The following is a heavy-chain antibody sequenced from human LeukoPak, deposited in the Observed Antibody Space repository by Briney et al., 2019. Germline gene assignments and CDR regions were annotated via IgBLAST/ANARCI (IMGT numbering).Heavy chain of an antibody. CDR3: ASRSGYDLWDFQH. D-gene: IGHD5-12*01. Sequence: GGSLRLSCAASGFTFSSYSMNWVRQALGKGLEWVSSISSSSSYIYYADSVKGRFTISRDNAKNSLYLQMNSLRAEDTAVYYCASRSGYDLWDFQHWGQGTLVTVSS. CDR1: GFTFSSYS. J-gene: IGHJ1*01. CDR2: ISSSSSYI. V-gene: IGHV3-21*01.